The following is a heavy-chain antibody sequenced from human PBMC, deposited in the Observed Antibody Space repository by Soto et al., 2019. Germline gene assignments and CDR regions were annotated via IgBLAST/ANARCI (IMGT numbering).Heavy chain of an antibody. CDR2: ISYDGSNK. V-gene: IGHV3-30*03. J-gene: IGHJ4*02. CDR3: ARPAGEDRDYELYFHY. Sequence: QVQLVESGGGVVQPGTSLRLSCAASGVTFSGYIMHWVRQAPGKGLEWVAFISYDGSNKYYADSVKGRFSVSRDISQNTVYLQMYSLKTEDTAVYYCARPAGEDRDYELYFHYWGQGTLVTVSS. D-gene: IGHD4-17*01. CDR1: GVTFSGYI.